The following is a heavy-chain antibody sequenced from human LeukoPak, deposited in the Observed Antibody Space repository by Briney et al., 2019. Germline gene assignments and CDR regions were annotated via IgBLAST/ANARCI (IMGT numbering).Heavy chain of an antibody. CDR1: GGTLSSYA. CDR2: IIPIFGTA. Sequence: GASVKVSCKASGGTLSSYAINWVRQAAGQGLEWMGRIIPIFGTANYAQKFQGRFTITTDESTSTAYMELSSLRSEDTAVYSCARDRVKNIVVVTAPDYWGQGTLVTVSS. CDR3: ARDRVKNIVVVTAPDY. D-gene: IGHD2-21*02. J-gene: IGHJ4*02. V-gene: IGHV1-69*05.